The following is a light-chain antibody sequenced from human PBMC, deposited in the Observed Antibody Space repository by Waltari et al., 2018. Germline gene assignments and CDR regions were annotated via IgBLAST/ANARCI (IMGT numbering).Light chain of an antibody. Sequence: TQLTQSPSTLSASVGDRVPSTCRASQIISTWLAWYQQKPGKAPKLLIYKASSLESGVPSRCSGSGSGTEFTLTISSLQPDDFATYYCQQYNDFSSLTFGGGTKVEIE. CDR2: KAS. V-gene: IGKV1-5*03. J-gene: IGKJ4*01. CDR1: QIISTW. CDR3: QQYNDFSSLT.